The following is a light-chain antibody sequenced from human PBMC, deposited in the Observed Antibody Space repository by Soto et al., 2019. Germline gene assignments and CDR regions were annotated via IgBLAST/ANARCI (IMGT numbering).Light chain of an antibody. Sequence: SYELTQPLSVSVALGQTARITCGGNNIGSKNVNWYQQKPGQAPVLVIYRDSNRPSGIPERFSGSNSGNTATLTISRAQAGDEADYYCQVWDSTEVFGGGTKLTVL. CDR3: QVWDSTEV. CDR1: NIGSKN. V-gene: IGLV3-9*01. J-gene: IGLJ3*02. CDR2: RDS.